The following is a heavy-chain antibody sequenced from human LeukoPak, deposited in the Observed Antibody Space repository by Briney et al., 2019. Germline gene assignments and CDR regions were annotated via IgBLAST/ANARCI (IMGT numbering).Heavy chain of an antibody. CDR2: INPSGGST. J-gene: IGHJ6*03. CDR3: ARDKKMTTFYYYYMDV. Sequence: ASVKASCKASGYTFTGYYMHWVRQAPGQGLEWMGIINPSGGSTSYAQKFQGRVTMTRDMSTSTVYMELSSLRSEDTAVYYCARDKKMTTFYYYYMDVWGKGTTVTVSS. V-gene: IGHV1-46*01. CDR1: GYTFTGYY. D-gene: IGHD3-16*01.